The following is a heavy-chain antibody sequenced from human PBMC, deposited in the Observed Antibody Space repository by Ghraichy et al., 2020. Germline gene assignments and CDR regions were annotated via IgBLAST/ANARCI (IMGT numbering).Heavy chain of an antibody. J-gene: IGHJ1*01. V-gene: IGHV1-69*13. CDR3: ARGTYYYDSSGYSDFQH. CDR1: GGTFSSYA. Sequence: SVKVSCKASGGTFSSYAISWVRQAPGQGLEWMGGIIPIFGTANYAQKFQGRVTITADESTSTAYMELSSLRSEDTAVYYCARGTYYYDSSGYSDFQHWGQATLLTVPS. CDR2: IIPIFGTA. D-gene: IGHD3-22*01.